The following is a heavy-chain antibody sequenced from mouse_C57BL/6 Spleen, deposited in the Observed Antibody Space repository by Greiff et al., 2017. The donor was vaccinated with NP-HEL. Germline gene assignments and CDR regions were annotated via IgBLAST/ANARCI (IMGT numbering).Heavy chain of an antibody. CDR3: ARGTEYYFDY. CDR2: IDPSDSYT. Sequence: QVQLQQPGAELVKPGASVKLSCKASGYTFTSYWMQWVKQRPGQGLEWIGEIDPSDSYTNYNQKFKGKATLTVDTSSSTAYMQLSSLTSADSAVYYCARGTEYYFDYWGQGTTLTVSS. CDR1: GYTFTSYW. J-gene: IGHJ2*01. D-gene: IGHD3-3*01. V-gene: IGHV1-50*01.